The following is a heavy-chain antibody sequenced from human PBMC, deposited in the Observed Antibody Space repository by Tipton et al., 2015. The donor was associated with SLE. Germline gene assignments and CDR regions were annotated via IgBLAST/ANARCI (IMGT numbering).Heavy chain of an antibody. V-gene: IGHV4-61*09. D-gene: IGHD6-19*01. CDR3: ARHGRSGWSGYFDY. CDR1: GGSITSGSYY. J-gene: IGHJ4*02. CDR2: IYTSGAT. Sequence: TLSLTCTVSGGSITSGSYYWSWIRQPAGKGLEWIGHIYTSGATNYNPSLKSRVTISVDTSKNQFSLKLSSVTAADTAVYYCARHGRSGWSGYFDYWGQGILVTVSS.